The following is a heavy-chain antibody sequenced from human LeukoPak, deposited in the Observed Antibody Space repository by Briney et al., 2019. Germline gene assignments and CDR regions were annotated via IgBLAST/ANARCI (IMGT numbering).Heavy chain of an antibody. D-gene: IGHD3-10*01. CDR3: ARDGDYGSGSYSGDI. V-gene: IGHV4-34*01. CDR2: INHSGST. Sequence: SETLSLTCAVYGGSFSGYYWSWIRQPPGKGLEWIGEINHSGSTNYNPSLKSRATISVDTSKNQFSLKLSSVTAADTAVYYCARDGDYGSGSYSGDIWGQGTMVTVSS. CDR1: GGSFSGYY. J-gene: IGHJ3*02.